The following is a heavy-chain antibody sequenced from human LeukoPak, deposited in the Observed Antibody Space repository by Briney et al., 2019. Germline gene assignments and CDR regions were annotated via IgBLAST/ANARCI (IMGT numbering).Heavy chain of an antibody. V-gene: IGHV4-61*02. J-gene: IGHJ3*02. D-gene: IGHD3-22*01. CDR3: ASSPNYYDSSGYYYGFHNDAFDI. CDR1: GGSISSGSYY. Sequence: PSETLSLTCTVSGGSISSGSYYWSWIRQPAGKGLEWIGRIYTSGSTNYNPSLKSRVTISVDTSKNQFSLKLSSVTAADTAVYYCASSPNYYDSSGYYYGFHNDAFDIWGQGTMVTVSS. CDR2: IYTSGST.